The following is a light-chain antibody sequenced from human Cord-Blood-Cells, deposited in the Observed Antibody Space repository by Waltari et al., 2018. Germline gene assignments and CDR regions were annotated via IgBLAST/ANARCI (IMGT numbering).Light chain of an antibody. V-gene: IGLV2-14*01. CDR2: DVS. CDR3: SSYTSSSTWV. Sequence: QSALTQPASVSGSPGQSITISCTGTSSDVGGYNYVSWYQQHPGKAPKLMIDDVSNRPSGVSNSFSGSKSGNTASLTISWLQAEDEADYYCSSYTSSSTWVFGGGTKLTVL. CDR1: SSDVGGYNY. J-gene: IGLJ3*02.